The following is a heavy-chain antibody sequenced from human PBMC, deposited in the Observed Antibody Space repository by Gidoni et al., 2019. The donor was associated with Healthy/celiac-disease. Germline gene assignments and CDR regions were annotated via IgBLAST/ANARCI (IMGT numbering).Heavy chain of an antibody. CDR2: INPNSGCT. J-gene: IGHJ5*02. D-gene: IGHD2-2*01. Sequence: QVQLVQSGAEVKKPGASVKVSCKASGYTFTGYYMHWVRQAPGQGLEWMGWINPNSGCTNYAQKFQGRVTMTRDTSISTAYMELSRLRSDDTAVYYCARCPCEDPAAMLFDPWGQGTLVTVSS. V-gene: IGHV1-2*02. CDR1: GYTFTGYY. CDR3: ARCPCEDPAAMLFDP.